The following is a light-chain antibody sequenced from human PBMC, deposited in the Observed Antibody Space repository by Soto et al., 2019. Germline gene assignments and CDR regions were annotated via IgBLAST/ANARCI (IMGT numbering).Light chain of an antibody. Sequence: EIVMTQSPATLSVSPGERATLSCRASQSVSSNLAWYQQKPGQAPRLLIYGASTRATGIPARFSGSGSGTEFTLIISSPQSEDLAVYYCQQYNNWPPMYTFGQGTKLEIK. CDR2: GAS. J-gene: IGKJ2*01. CDR1: QSVSSN. CDR3: QQYNNWPPMYT. V-gene: IGKV3-15*01.